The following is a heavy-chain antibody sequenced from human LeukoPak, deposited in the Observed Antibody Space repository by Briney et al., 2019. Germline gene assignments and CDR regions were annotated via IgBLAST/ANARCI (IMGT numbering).Heavy chain of an antibody. CDR3: ARDRVIRFLEWLLSPSGMDV. V-gene: IGHV3-33*01. CDR1: GFTFSSYG. J-gene: IGHJ6*02. D-gene: IGHD3-3*01. Sequence: GGSLRPSCAASGFTFSSYGMHWVRQAPGKGLEWVAVIWYDGSNKYYADSVKGRFTISRDNSKNTLYLQMNSLRAEDTAVYYCARDRVIRFLEWLLSPSGMDVWGQGTTVTVSS. CDR2: IWYDGSNK.